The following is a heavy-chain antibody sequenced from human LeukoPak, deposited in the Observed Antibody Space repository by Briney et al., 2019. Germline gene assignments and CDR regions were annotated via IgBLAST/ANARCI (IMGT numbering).Heavy chain of an antibody. CDR1: GFSVSKTY. Sequence: GGSVRLSCAASGFSVSKTYMSWVRQAPGKGLEWVSLIYSGGSTYYADSVKGRFTISRDNSKNTLYLQMNSLRAEDTAVYYCARAAYCGGDCYSSGDFWGQGTLVTVSS. CDR3: ARAAYCGGDCYSSGDF. D-gene: IGHD2-21*02. V-gene: IGHV3-66*01. CDR2: IYSGGST. J-gene: IGHJ4*02.